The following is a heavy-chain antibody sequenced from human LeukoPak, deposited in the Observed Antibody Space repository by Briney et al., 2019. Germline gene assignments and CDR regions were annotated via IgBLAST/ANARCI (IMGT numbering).Heavy chain of an antibody. CDR1: GGSFSSYY. J-gene: IGHJ4*02. V-gene: IGHV4-4*07. CDR2: IYTSGST. CDR3: AREEGPLVAATHFDY. Sequence: PSETLSLTCAVYGGSFSSYYWSWIRQPAGKGLEWIGRIYTSGSTNYNPSLKSRVTMSVDTSKNQFSLKLSSVTAADTAVYYCAREEGPLVAATHFDYWGQGTLVTVSS. D-gene: IGHD2-15*01.